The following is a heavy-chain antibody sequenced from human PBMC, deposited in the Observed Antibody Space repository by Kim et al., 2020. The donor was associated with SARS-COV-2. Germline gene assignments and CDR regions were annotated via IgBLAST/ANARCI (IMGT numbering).Heavy chain of an antibody. CDR1: GGSISSYY. J-gene: IGHJ5*02. Sequence: SETLSLTCTVSGGSISSYYWSWIRQPPGEGLEWIGYIDYSGSTNYNPSLKSRVTISVDTSKNQFSLKLSAVTAADTAVYYCARVRGQLVPYWFDPWGQGTLVNVSP. CDR3: ARVRGQLVPYWFDP. CDR2: IDYSGST. D-gene: IGHD6-6*01. V-gene: IGHV4-59*13.